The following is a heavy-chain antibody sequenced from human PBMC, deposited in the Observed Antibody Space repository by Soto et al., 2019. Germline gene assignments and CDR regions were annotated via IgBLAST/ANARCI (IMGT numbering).Heavy chain of an antibody. CDR1: GFTFSSYG. J-gene: IGHJ6*02. CDR3: AKTDRAMGGYDPPYYYYDMAV. Sequence: GGSLRLSCAASGFTFSSYGMHWVRQAPGKGLEWVAIISNDGSNKYYADSVEGRFTISRDNSKNTLYLQMNSLRAEDTAVYYCAKTDRAMGGYDPPYYYYDMAVWGQGPTVTVSS. D-gene: IGHD5-12*01. V-gene: IGHV3-30*18. CDR2: ISNDGSNK.